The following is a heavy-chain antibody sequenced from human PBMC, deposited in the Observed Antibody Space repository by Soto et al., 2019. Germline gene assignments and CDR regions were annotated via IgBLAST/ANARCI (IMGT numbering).Heavy chain of an antibody. Sequence: QIELVESGGTVVQPGRSLRLSCVASGFIFSSYAFHWVRQAPGKGLEWVALISFDEATKYYADAVKGRFVISRDNAKNTLYLRMDSLRDADTAIYFCVRDTTNIFTGYFLSECQPFDHWGRGTLVTVSS. V-gene: IGHV3-30*09. CDR2: ISFDEATK. CDR3: VRDTTNIFTGYFLSECQPFDH. J-gene: IGHJ4*02. CDR1: GFIFSSYA. D-gene: IGHD3-9*01.